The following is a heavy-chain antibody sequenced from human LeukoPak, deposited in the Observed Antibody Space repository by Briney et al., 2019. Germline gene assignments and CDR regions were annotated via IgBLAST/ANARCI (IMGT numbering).Heavy chain of an antibody. Sequence: GGSLRLSCAASGFTFSSYWMSWVRQAPGKGLEWVANIKQDGSEKYYVDSVKGRFTISRDNAKNSLYLQMNSLRAEDTDVYSCARVAMRGFYYYYYYMDVWGTGTTVTVSS. CDR2: IKQDGSEK. CDR3: ARVAMRGFYYYYYYMDV. CDR1: GFTFSSYW. D-gene: IGHD3-16*01. V-gene: IGHV3-7*01. J-gene: IGHJ6*03.